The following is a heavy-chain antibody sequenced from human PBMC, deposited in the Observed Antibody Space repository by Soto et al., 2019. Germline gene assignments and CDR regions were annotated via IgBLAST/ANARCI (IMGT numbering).Heavy chain of an antibody. V-gene: IGHV4-30-2*01. CDR3: ARVKVGDLFRFNWFFDL. J-gene: IGHJ2*01. CDR2: IFHTGST. CDR1: GGSIGSGNFS. Sequence: SETLSLTCTVSGGSIGSGNFSWTWIRQPPGKGLEWIAYIFHTGSTFYNSSLKPRVSISVDRSKNQFSLKLKSVTETDTAVYYCARVKVGDLFRFNWFFDLWGRGTLVTVS. D-gene: IGHD3-3*01.